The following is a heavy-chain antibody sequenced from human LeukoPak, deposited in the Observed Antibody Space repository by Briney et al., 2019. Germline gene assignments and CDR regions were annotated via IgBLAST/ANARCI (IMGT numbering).Heavy chain of an antibody. D-gene: IGHD6-6*01. Sequence: ASVKVSCKASGYTFTGYYMHWERQAPGQGLEWMGRINPNSGGTNYAQKFQGRVTMTRDTSISTAYMELSRLRSDDTAVYYCARYEYLEQEYSRSSGGYWGQGTLVTVSS. CDR2: INPNSGGT. V-gene: IGHV1-2*06. CDR1: GYTFTGYY. J-gene: IGHJ4*02. CDR3: ARYEYLEQEYSRSSGGY.